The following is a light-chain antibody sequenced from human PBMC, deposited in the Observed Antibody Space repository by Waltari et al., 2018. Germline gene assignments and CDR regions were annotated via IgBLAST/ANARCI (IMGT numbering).Light chain of an antibody. V-gene: IGKV1-39*01. J-gene: IGKJ1*01. CDR3: QQNYRTPPT. CDR2: AAT. CDR1: QSISDY. Sequence: TCRAIQSISDYLNWFQVKPGRAPNLLIYAATGLQSGVPSRFNGSGSGAHFTLTISRLRPEDSASYFCQQNYRTPPTFGQGTKVEI.